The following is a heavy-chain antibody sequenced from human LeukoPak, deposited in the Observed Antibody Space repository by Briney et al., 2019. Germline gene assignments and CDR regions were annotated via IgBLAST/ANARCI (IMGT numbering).Heavy chain of an antibody. CDR3: ARVRQWLVLRDAFDI. Sequence: SETLSLTCAVYGGSFSGYYWSWIRQPPGKGLEWIGEINHSGSTNYNPSLKSRVTISVDTSKNQFSLKLSSVTAADTAVYYCARVRQWLVLRDAFDIWGQGTMVTVSS. V-gene: IGHV4-34*01. CDR2: INHSGST. D-gene: IGHD6-19*01. CDR1: GGSFSGYY. J-gene: IGHJ3*02.